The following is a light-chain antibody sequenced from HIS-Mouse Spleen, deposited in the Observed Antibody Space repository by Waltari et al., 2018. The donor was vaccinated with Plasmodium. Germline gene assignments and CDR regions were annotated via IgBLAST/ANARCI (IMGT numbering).Light chain of an antibody. J-gene: IGKJ1*01. CDR2: AES. CDR1: QSISSY. CDR3: QQSYSTPWT. Sequence: DIQMTQSPSSLSASVGDRVTITCRASQSISSYLNWYQQKPGKAPKLLIYAESSLQSGGPSRFSGSGSGTEFTLTISSRQPEDFATYYCQQSYSTPWTFCQGTKVEIK. V-gene: IGKV1-39*01.